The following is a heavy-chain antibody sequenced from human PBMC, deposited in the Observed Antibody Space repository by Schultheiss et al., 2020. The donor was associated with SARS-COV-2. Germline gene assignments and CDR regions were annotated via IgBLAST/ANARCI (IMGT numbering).Heavy chain of an antibody. J-gene: IGHJ6*02. V-gene: IGHV4-59*01. CDR3: ARNADNWNYGYYYYYYGMDV. Sequence: SETLSLTCTVSGGSISSYYWSWIRQPPGKGLEWIGYIYYSGSTNYNPSLKSRVTISVDTSKNQFSLKLSSVTAADTAVYYCARNADNWNYGYYYYYYGMDVWGQGTTVTVSS. CDR1: GGSISSYY. D-gene: IGHD1-7*01. CDR2: IYYSGST.